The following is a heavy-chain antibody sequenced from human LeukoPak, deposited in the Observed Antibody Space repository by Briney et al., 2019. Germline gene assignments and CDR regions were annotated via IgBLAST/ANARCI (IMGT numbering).Heavy chain of an antibody. V-gene: IGHV4-39*07. CDR3: ARDPSVTAPDYYYYGMDV. D-gene: IGHD2-21*02. J-gene: IGHJ6*02. Sequence: SETLSLTCTVSGGSISSSSYYWGWIRQPPGKGLEWIGSIYYSGSTYYNPSLKSRVTISVDTFKNQFSLKLSSVTAADTAVYYCARDPSVTAPDYYYYGMDVWGQGTTVTVSS. CDR1: GGSISSSSYY. CDR2: IYYSGST.